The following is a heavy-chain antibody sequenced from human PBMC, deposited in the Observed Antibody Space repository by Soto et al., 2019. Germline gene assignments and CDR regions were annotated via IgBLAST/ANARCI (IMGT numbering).Heavy chain of an antibody. Sequence: EVQLVESGGGLVKPGGSLRLSCAASGFTFSSYSMNWVRQAPGKGLEWVSSISSSSSYIYYADSVKGRFTISRDNDKNSLYLQMNSLRAEDTAVYYCASFAPVAQPKLWGQGTLVTVSS. J-gene: IGHJ4*02. CDR3: ASFAPVAQPKL. V-gene: IGHV3-21*01. CDR2: ISSSSSYI. CDR1: GFTFSSYS.